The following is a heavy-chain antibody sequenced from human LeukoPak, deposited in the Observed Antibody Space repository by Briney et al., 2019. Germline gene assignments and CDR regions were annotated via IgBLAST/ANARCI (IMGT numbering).Heavy chain of an antibody. Sequence: SETLSLTCTVSGGSISSSSSYWDWIRQPPGKGLEWIGEINHSGSTNYNPSLKSRVTISVDTSKNQFSLKLSSVTAADTAVYYCARWVYGDYALLRFDPWGQGTLVTVSS. CDR1: GGSISSSSSY. CDR2: INHSGST. J-gene: IGHJ5*02. CDR3: ARWVYGDYALLRFDP. D-gene: IGHD4-17*01. V-gene: IGHV4-39*07.